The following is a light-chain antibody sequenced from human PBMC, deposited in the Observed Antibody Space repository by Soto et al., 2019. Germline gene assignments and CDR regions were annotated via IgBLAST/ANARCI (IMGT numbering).Light chain of an antibody. CDR3: SSFTTSTTFV. J-gene: IGLJ1*01. CDR2: DVS. V-gene: IGLV2-14*03. Sequence: QSALAQPASASGSPGQSITISCTGTTSDVGRYDYVSWFQQHPGKAPKLIIYDVSHWPSGVSDRFSGSKSGNTASLTISGLQAEDEADYYCSSFTTSTTFVFGTGTKVT. CDR1: TSDVGRYDY.